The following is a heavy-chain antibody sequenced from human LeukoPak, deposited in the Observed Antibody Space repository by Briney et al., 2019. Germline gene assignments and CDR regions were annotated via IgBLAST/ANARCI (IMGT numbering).Heavy chain of an antibody. CDR1: GGTISSVEYY. CDR3: ARYSRATGKLDY. V-gene: IGHV4-30-4*01. CDR2: IYYSGST. J-gene: IGHJ4*02. Sequence: SQTLTLTCTVSGGTISSVEYYWSWIRQPPGKGLEWIGYIYYSGSTSYNPSLRRRTIITVDTSQNQFALNLSSVTAADTAVYYCARYSRATGKLDYWGQGTLVTVSS. D-gene: IGHD5-24*01.